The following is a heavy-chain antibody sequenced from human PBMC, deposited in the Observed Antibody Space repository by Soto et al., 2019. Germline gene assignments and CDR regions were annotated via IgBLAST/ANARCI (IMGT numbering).Heavy chain of an antibody. V-gene: IGHV3-21*04. CDR3: ARAGN. Sequence: PGGSLRLSCAASGFTFSSHAMGWLRQAPGTGPEWVAFVDGSGGDTSYADSVKGRFTISRDNTKNSVYLQMNSLRAEDTAVYYCARAGNWGQGTLVTVSS. CDR2: VDGSGGDT. CDR1: GFTFSSHA. J-gene: IGHJ4*02.